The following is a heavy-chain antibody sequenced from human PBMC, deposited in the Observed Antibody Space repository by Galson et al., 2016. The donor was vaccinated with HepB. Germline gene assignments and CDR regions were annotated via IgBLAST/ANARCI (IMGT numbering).Heavy chain of an antibody. CDR1: GFSLSTSGIC. D-gene: IGHD3-16*01. J-gene: IGHJ3*02. CDR3: ARTPHRGGAFDI. CDR2: IDWDDNT. Sequence: PALVKPTQTLTLTCTFSGFSLSTSGICVSWIRQPPGKALEWLALIDWDDNTYYNTSLKTRLTIPKDTSKNQVVLTMTNMDPVDTAMYYCARTPHRGGAFDIGGQGTMVTVSS. V-gene: IGHV2-70*13.